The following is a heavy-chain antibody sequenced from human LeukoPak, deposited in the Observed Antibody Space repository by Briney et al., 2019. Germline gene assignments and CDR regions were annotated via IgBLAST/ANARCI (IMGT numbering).Heavy chain of an antibody. CDR2: INRDGSST. Sequence: GGSLRLSCAASGFTPSSNWMHWVRQAPGKGLVWVSRINRDGSSTTYAGSVKGRFTISRDNAKSTLYLQMNSLRAEDTAVYYCARDLSYGMDVWGQGTTVTVSS. CDR1: GFTPSSNW. CDR3: ARDLSYGMDV. V-gene: IGHV3-74*03. J-gene: IGHJ6*02.